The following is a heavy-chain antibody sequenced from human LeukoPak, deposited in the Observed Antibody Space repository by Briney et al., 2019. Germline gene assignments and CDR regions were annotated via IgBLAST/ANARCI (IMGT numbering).Heavy chain of an antibody. CDR3: ARDPNSYSSGWYDGLQPRYYYYGMDV. J-gene: IGHJ6*02. CDR2: ISAYNGNT. Sequence: GASVNVSCKASGYTFTSYGISWVRQAPGQGLEWMGWISAYNGNTNYAQKLQGRVTMTTDTSTSTAYMELRSLRSDDTAVYYCARDPNSYSSGWYDGLQPRYYYYGMDVWGQGTTVTVSS. V-gene: IGHV1-18*01. CDR1: GYTFTSYG. D-gene: IGHD6-19*01.